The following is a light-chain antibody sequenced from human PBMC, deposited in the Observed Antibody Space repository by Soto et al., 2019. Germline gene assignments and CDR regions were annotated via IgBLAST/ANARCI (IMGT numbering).Light chain of an antibody. J-gene: IGKJ1*01. CDR1: QSFSNTY. Sequence: EIVLTPSPGALSFSPGESATLSCRASQSFSNTYVAWYQQRPGQPPRLLIYDASRRDIGVPDRFSGSGSGTDFTLTISGLEPEDLAVYFCHQYGTSPQTFGQGTKVEIK. V-gene: IGKV3-20*01. CDR3: HQYGTSPQT. CDR2: DAS.